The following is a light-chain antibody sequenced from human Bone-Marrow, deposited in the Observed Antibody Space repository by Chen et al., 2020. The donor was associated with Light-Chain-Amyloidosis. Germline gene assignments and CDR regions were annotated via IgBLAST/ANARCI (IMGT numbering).Light chain of an antibody. Sequence: DIRMTQSPSSLSASVGDKITISCRTSHHIENYLNWYQQKPGTAPKLLIFLASRLQSGVPSRFSGRGSGTSFTLTIDNLQPEDFATHYCQQSYSLPLTFGGGTKV. CDR2: LAS. CDR1: HHIENY. J-gene: IGKJ4*02. V-gene: IGKV1-39*01. CDR3: QQSYSLPLT.